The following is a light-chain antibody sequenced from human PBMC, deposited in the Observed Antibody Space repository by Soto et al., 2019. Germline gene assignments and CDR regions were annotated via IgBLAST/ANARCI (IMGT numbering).Light chain of an antibody. CDR1: QSISSW. Sequence: DMHMTQSPSTLSASVGDRVTSTCRDSQSISSWLAWYQQKPGKAPNLLIYKTSNLESGVPSRFSGSGSGTEFTLTISSLQPDDFATYYCQHYNDYSWTFGQGTKVEIK. CDR3: QHYNDYSWT. V-gene: IGKV1-5*03. J-gene: IGKJ1*01. CDR2: KTS.